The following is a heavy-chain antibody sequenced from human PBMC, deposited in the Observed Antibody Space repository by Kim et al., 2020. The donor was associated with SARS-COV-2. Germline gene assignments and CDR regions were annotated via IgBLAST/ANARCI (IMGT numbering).Heavy chain of an antibody. CDR2: INAGNGNT. CDR3: ARDGLDCSGGSCYMTGYFDL. Sequence: ASVKVSCKASGYTFTSYAMHWVRQAPGQRLEWMGWINAGNGNTKYSQKFQGRVTITRDTSASTAYMELSSLRSEDTAVYYCARDGLDCSGGSCYMTGYFDLWGRGTLVTVSS. D-gene: IGHD2-15*01. J-gene: IGHJ2*01. V-gene: IGHV1-3*01. CDR1: GYTFTSYA.